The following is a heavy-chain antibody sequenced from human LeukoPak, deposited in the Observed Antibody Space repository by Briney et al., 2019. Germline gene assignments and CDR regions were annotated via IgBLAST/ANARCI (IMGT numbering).Heavy chain of an antibody. Sequence: SETLSLTCTVSGGSISSYYWSWIRQPPGKGLEWIGYIYYSGSTNYNPSLKRRVTISVDTYKNQFSLKLSSVTAADAAVYYCATVGWFDAFVIWGEGAMVSVPS. CDR2: IYYSGST. CDR1: GGSISSYY. J-gene: IGHJ3*02. CDR3: ATVGWFDAFVI. D-gene: IGHD6-19*01. V-gene: IGHV4-59*01.